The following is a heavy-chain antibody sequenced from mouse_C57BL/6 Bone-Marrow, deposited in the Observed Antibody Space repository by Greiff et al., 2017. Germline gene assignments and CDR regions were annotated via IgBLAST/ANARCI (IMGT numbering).Heavy chain of an antibody. V-gene: IGHV1-72*01. CDR3: AHGNCFDWYVAV. CDR2: IDPNSGGT. D-gene: IGHD4-1*01. CDR1: GYTFPSYW. Sequence: VQLQQPGAELVKPGASVKLSCKASGYTFPSYWMHWVKQRPGRGLEWIGRIDPNSGGTKYNEKFKGKATLTVDKPSSTAYLQLSSLTSEDSAVYCGAHGNCFDWYVAVWGTGTTVTVSS. J-gene: IGHJ1*03.